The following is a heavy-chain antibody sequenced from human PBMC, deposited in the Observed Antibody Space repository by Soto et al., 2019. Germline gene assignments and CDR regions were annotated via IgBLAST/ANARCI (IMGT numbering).Heavy chain of an antibody. CDR3: AKNGIYYYYMDV. J-gene: IGHJ6*03. Sequence: QVQLQESGPGLVKPSGTLSLTCVVSGSSVSNSNWWTWVRQPLGKGLEWIGEIYHTGDTNYNPSLVSRVTLSIDKSRNQFSLRLGSVTAADTAVYFCAKNGIYYYYMDVWGRGTTVTVSS. D-gene: IGHD1-1*01. V-gene: IGHV4-4*02. CDR2: IYHTGDT. CDR1: GSSVSNSNW.